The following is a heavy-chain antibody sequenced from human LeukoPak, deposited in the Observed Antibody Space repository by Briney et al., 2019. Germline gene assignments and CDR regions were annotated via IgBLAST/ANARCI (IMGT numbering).Heavy chain of an antibody. CDR1: GFTFSSYW. D-gene: IGHD3-22*01. CDR3: ARWGNYYDSSGYQTEDY. CDR2: INSDGSST. J-gene: IGHJ4*02. V-gene: IGHV3-74*01. Sequence: PGGSVRLSCAASGFTFSSYWMHWVRQAPGKGLVWVSRINSDGSSTSYADSVKGRFTISRDNAKNTLYLQMNSLRAEDTAVYYCARWGNYYDSSGYQTEDYWGQGTLVTVSS.